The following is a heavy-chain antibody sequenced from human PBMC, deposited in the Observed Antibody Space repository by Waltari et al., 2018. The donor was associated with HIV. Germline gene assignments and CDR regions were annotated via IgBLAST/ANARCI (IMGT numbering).Heavy chain of an antibody. CDR3: ARGYDRGAFDI. V-gene: IGHV1-69*02. J-gene: IGHJ3*02. Sequence: VQLVQSGAEVKKPGSSVKFSCKASGGTFSSYTIRWVRQAPGQGLEWMGRLIPILALANYAQKFQGRVTITADKSTSTAYMELSSLRSEDTAVYFCARGYDRGAFDIWGQGTMVTVSS. CDR2: LIPILALA. CDR1: GGTFSSYT. D-gene: IGHD3-22*01.